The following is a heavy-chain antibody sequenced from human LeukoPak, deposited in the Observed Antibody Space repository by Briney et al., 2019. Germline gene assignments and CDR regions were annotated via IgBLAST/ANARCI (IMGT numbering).Heavy chain of an antibody. CDR3: ARDQDAGFDY. Sequence: GGSLRLSCAASGFTLSSYEMNWVRQAPGKGLEWVSYISSSGSTIYYADSVKGRFTISRDNAKNSLYLQMNSLRAEDTAVYYCARDQDAGFDYWGQGTLVTVSS. J-gene: IGHJ4*02. CDR1: GFTLSSYE. V-gene: IGHV3-48*03. CDR2: ISSSGSTI.